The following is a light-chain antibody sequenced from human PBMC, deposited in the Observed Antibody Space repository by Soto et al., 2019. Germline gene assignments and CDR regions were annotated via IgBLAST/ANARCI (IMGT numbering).Light chain of an antibody. CDR2: SNN. J-gene: IGLJ1*01. V-gene: IGLV1-44*01. CDR1: SSNIGSNT. CDR3: AAWDDSLNGYV. Sequence: SALTQPPSASGTPGQRVTTSCSGSSSNIGSNTVNWYQQLPGTAPKLLIYSNNQRPSGVPDRFSGSKSGTSASLAISGLQSEDEADYYCAAWDDSLNGYVFGTGTKATIL.